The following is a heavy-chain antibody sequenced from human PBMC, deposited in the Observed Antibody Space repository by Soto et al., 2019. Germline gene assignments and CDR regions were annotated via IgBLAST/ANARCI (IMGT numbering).Heavy chain of an antibody. CDR3: ARHSPGYSYSEFDT. D-gene: IGHD3-22*01. CDR1: GGSIDSSTYY. J-gene: IGHJ5*02. Sequence: QLQLQESGPGLVKPSETLSLTCTVSGGSIDSSTYYWGWIRQPPGKGLEWIGSIFYNGNTFYNPSPKSRITISVDASKNQFSLKLSSVTAADTAVYYCARHSPGYSYSEFDTWGQGTLVNVSS. CDR2: IFYNGNT. V-gene: IGHV4-39*01.